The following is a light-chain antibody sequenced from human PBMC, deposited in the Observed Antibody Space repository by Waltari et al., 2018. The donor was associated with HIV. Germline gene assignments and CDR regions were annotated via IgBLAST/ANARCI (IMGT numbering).Light chain of an antibody. CDR1: QSVSTY. CDR2: DAS. Sequence: EIVLTQSPVTLSLSPGERATLSCRASQSVSTYLAWYQQKPGQAPSLLIYDASNRATGIPARFSGSGSGTDFTLTISSLEPEDCAVYYCQQRRNWPLTFGGGTKVEIK. V-gene: IGKV3-11*01. J-gene: IGKJ4*01. CDR3: QQRRNWPLT.